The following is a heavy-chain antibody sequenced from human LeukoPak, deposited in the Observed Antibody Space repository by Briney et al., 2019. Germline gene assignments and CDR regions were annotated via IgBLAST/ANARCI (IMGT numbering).Heavy chain of an antibody. J-gene: IGHJ5*02. CDR3: ARDNSVRDEAWWFNP. Sequence: ASVKVSCKASAYTFSNYGISWVRQAPGQGLEWMGCISDYNGNTIYAQKFQGRVTLTRDMSTSTDYLELSSLRSEDTAVYYCARDNSVRDEAWWFNPWGQGTLVTVSS. CDR1: AYTFSNYG. D-gene: IGHD5-24*01. V-gene: IGHV1-18*01. CDR2: ISDYNGNT.